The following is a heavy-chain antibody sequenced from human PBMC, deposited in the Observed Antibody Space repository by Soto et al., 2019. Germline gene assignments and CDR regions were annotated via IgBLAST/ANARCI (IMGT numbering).Heavy chain of an antibody. CDR1: GGSFSGYY. J-gene: IGHJ6*02. Sequence: LSLTCAVYGGSFSGYYWSWIRQPPGKGLEWIGEINHSGSTNYNPSLKSRVTISVDTSKNQFSLKLSSVTAADTAVYYCARGGRRATMVRGVRLGYYGMDVWGQGTTVTVSS. D-gene: IGHD3-10*01. CDR2: INHSGST. V-gene: IGHV4-34*01. CDR3: ARGGRRATMVRGVRLGYYGMDV.